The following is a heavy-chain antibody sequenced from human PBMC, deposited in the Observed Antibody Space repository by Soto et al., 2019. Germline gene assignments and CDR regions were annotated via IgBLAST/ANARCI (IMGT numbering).Heavy chain of an antibody. J-gene: IGHJ3*02. V-gene: IGHV1-69*01. Sequence: QVQLVQSGAEVKKPGSSVKVSCKASGGTFSSYAISWVRQAPGQGLEWMGVIIPIFGTSNYAQTFQGRVTITADESTSTAYMELSSLRSEDTDVYYCARDGEGASTDDAFDIWGQGTMVTVSS. CDR1: GGTFSSYA. CDR3: ARDGEGASTDDAFDI. D-gene: IGHD1-26*01. CDR2: IIPIFGTS.